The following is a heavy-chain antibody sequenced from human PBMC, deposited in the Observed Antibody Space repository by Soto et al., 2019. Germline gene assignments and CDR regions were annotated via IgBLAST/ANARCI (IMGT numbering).Heavy chain of an antibody. CDR2: IIPIFGRA. Sequence: ASVKVSCKASGGTFSSYAISWVRQAPGQGLEWMGGIIPIFGRANYAQKFQGRVTITADESTSTAYMELSSLRSEDTAVYYCARSRIAAAPSWFDPWGQGTLVTVSS. D-gene: IGHD6-13*01. V-gene: IGHV1-69*13. CDR3: ARSRIAAAPSWFDP. J-gene: IGHJ5*02. CDR1: GGTFSSYA.